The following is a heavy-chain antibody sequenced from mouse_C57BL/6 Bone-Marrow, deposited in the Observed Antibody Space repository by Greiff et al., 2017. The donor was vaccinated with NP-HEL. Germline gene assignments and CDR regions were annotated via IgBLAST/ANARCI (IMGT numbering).Heavy chain of an antibody. D-gene: IGHD4-1*02. CDR1: GFTFSDYY. Sequence: EVKLMESGGGLVQPGGSLKLSCAASGFTFSDYYMYWVRQTPEKRLEWVAYISNGGGSTYYPDTVKGRFPISRDNAKNTLYLQMSRLKSEDTAMYYCAERATGGEFAYWGQGTLVTVSA. V-gene: IGHV5-12*01. CDR3: AERATGGEFAY. CDR2: ISNGGGST. J-gene: IGHJ3*01.